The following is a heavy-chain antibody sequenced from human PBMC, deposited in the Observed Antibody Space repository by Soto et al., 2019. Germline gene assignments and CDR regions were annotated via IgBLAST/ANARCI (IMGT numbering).Heavy chain of an antibody. CDR1: GFTFSSSW. CDR2: INSDGSNT. J-gene: IGHJ4*02. CDR3: ARPYFGSGVRRSLAS. V-gene: IGHV3-74*01. Sequence: PGGSLRLSCAASGFTFSSSWMHWVRQAPGKWLLWVSHINSDGSNTDYAGSVKGRFIISRDNAKNTLYLQMNSLTAEDTAVYYCARPYFGSGVRRSLASWGQGXLVTVHS. D-gene: IGHD3-10*01.